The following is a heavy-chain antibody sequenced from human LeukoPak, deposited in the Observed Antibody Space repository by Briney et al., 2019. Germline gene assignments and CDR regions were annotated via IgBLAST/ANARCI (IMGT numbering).Heavy chain of an antibody. CDR1: GFTFSSYS. CDR2: ITRSSIYI. J-gene: IGHJ4*02. CDR3: AQGRAWIEFYF. D-gene: IGHD5-12*01. V-gene: IGHV3-21*04. Sequence: GGSLRLSCAASGFTFSSYSMNWVRQAPGKGLEWVSSITRSSIYIYYGDSVKGRFTISRDNAKNTMYLQMNSLRAEDTAVYYCAQGRAWIEFYFWGQGTLVTVSS.